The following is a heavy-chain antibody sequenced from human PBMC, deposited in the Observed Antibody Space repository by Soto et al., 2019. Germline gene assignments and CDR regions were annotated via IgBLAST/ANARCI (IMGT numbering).Heavy chain of an antibody. CDR2: ISYDGSNK. CDR3: AKDYYYGMDV. J-gene: IGHJ6*02. V-gene: IGHV3-30*18. CDR1: GFTFSSYG. Sequence: GLSGGSLRLSCAASGFTFSSYGMHWVRQAPGKGLEWVAVISYDGSNKYYADSVKGRFTISRDNSKNTLYLQMNSLRAEDTAVYYCAKDYYYGMDVWAQGTTVTVSS.